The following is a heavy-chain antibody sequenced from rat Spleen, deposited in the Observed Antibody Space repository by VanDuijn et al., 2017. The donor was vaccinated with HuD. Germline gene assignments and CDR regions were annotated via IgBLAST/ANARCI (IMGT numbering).Heavy chain of an antibody. J-gene: IGHJ2*01. V-gene: IGHV6-13*01. Sequence: EVQLVETGGGLVQPGKSLKLTCATSGFTFSTAWMHWVRQSPDKRLEWIARIKDKSNNYATDYVESVKGRFTISRDDSKSSVYLQMNSLRSEDTATYFCARAYDGSPYYFDYWGQGVMVTVSS. D-gene: IGHD1-12*02. CDR3: ARAYDGSPYYFDY. CDR2: IKDKSNNYAT. CDR1: GFTFSTAW.